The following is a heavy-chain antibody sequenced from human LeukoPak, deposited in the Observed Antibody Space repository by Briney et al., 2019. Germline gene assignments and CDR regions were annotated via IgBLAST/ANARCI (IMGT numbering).Heavy chain of an antibody. D-gene: IGHD3-22*01. CDR3: AKDPNDYYDSPY. CDR1: GFTFSSYG. J-gene: IGHJ4*02. Sequence: HAGGSLRLSCAASGFTFSSYGMSWVRQAPGKGLEWVSAISGSGGSTYYADSVKGRFTISRDNSKNTLYLQMNSLRAEDTAVYYCAKDPNDYYDSPYWGQGTLVTVSS. V-gene: IGHV3-23*01. CDR2: ISGSGGST.